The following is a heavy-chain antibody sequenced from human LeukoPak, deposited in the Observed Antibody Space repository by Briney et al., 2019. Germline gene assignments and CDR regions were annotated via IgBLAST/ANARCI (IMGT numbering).Heavy chain of an antibody. Sequence: GASVKVSCKASGYTFTSYGISWVRQAPGQGLEWMGSISAYNGNTNYAQKLQGRVTMTTDTSTSTAYMELRSLRSDDTAVYYCAREEGPYGSGSYYRYYYYGMDVWGQGTTVTVSS. V-gene: IGHV1-18*01. CDR3: AREEGPYGSGSYYRYYYYGMDV. CDR2: ISAYNGNT. CDR1: GYTFTSYG. D-gene: IGHD3-10*01. J-gene: IGHJ6*02.